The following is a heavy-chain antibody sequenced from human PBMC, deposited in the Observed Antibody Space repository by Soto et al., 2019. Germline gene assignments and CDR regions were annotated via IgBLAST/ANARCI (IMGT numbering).Heavy chain of an antibody. CDR1: GFSFSSQA. Sequence: PGGSLRLSCVASGFSFSSQAMHWVRQAPGKGLEWVAAISNDGNRQLYADSVKDRFTISRDNSKNTLYLQMNSLRAEDTAVYYCARDRYPFDYWGQGTLVTVSS. D-gene: IGHD1-26*01. CDR3: ARDRYPFDY. CDR2: ISNDGNRQ. V-gene: IGHV3-30*14. J-gene: IGHJ4*02.